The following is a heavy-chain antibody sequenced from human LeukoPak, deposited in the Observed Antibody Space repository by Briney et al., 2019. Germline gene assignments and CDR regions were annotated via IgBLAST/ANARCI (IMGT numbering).Heavy chain of an antibody. V-gene: IGHV3-20*04. CDR2: INWNGGST. D-gene: IGHD6-6*01. Sequence: PGGSLRLSCAASGFTFSSYWMHWVRQAPGKGLEWVSGINWNGGSTGYADSVKGRFTISRDNAKNSLYLQMNSLRAEDTALYYCARGHSSSSGYFDYWGQGTLVTVSS. CDR1: GFTFSSYW. CDR3: ARGHSSSSGYFDY. J-gene: IGHJ4*02.